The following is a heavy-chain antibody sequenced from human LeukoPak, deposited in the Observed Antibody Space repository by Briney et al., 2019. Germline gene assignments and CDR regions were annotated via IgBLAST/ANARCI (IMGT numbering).Heavy chain of an antibody. V-gene: IGHV5-51*01. CDR1: GYSFTTYW. J-gene: IGHJ4*02. CDR3: ARRASGEEYFDY. D-gene: IGHD1-26*01. CDR2: IYPGDSDT. Sequence: GESLKISCKGSGYSFTTYWIGWVRQLPGKGLEWMGIIYPGDSDTRYSPSFQGQVTISADKSISTAFLQWSTLKASDSAIYFCARRASGEEYFDYWGLGTLVTVSS.